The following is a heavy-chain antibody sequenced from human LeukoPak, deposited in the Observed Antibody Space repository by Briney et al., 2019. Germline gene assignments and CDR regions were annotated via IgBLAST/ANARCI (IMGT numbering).Heavy chain of an antibody. V-gene: IGHV3-15*05. D-gene: IGHD3-10*01. Sequence: GGSLRLSCAASGVTLSDVWMSWVRQVPGKGVEWIGHIKRKIDGGTTDSPAPVNGRFTISRDDSKNTMYLQMNNLKIEDTAVYFCATGGHYFGLWGRGTLVTVSS. CDR2: IKRKIDGGTT. CDR3: ATGGHYFGL. J-gene: IGHJ2*01. CDR1: GVTLSDVW.